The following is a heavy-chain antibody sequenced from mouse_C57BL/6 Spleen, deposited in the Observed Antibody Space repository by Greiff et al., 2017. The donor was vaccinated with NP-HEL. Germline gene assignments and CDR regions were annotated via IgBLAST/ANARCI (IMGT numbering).Heavy chain of an antibody. CDR3: ARLPVVAPYFDY. D-gene: IGHD1-1*01. Sequence: VQLQQSGPELVKPGASVKISCKASGYAFSSSWMNWVKQRPGKGLEWIGRIYPGDGDTNYNGKFKGKATLTADKSSSTAYMQLSSLTSEDSAVYFCARLPVVAPYFDYWGQGTTLTVSS. J-gene: IGHJ2*01. CDR2: IYPGDGDT. V-gene: IGHV1-82*01. CDR1: GYAFSSSW.